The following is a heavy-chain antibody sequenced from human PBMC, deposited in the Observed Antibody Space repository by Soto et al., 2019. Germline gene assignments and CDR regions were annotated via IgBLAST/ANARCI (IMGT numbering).Heavy chain of an antibody. D-gene: IGHD6-6*01. J-gene: IGHJ4*02. CDR1: GGSISSYY. CDR2: IYYSGST. CDR3: ERESSSIDY. Sequence: SETLSLSCTVSGGSISSYYWSWIRQPPGKGLEWIGYIYYSGSTNYNPSLKSRVTISVDTSKNQFSLKLSSVTAADTAVYYCERESSSIDYWGQGTLVNVSS. V-gene: IGHV4-59*12.